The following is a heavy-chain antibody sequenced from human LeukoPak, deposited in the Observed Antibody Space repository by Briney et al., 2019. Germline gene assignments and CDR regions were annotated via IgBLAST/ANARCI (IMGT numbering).Heavy chain of an antibody. CDR2: ISGGGDSA. CDR3: AKESPHFDY. CDR1: GFTFSSYA. Sequence: GGSLRLSCAASGFTFSSYAMSWARQAPGKGLEWVSSISGGGDSAHYAGSVKARFTLSRDNSKNTLYLQMNSLRAEDTAVYYCAKESPHFDYWGQGTLVTVSS. J-gene: IGHJ4*02. V-gene: IGHV3-23*01.